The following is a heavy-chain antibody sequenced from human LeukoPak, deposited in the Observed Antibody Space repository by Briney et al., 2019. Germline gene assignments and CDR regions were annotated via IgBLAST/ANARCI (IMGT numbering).Heavy chain of an antibody. J-gene: IGHJ3*02. CDR2: IWYDGSNK. V-gene: IGHV3-33*06. Sequence: TGRSLRLSCAASGFTFSSYGMHWVRQAPGKGLEWVTVIWYDGSNKYYADSVKGRFTISRDNSKNTLYLQMNSLRAEDTALYYCAKDVSFGGDAFDIWGQGTMVTVSS. CDR1: GFTFSSYG. D-gene: IGHD3-16*01. CDR3: AKDVSFGGDAFDI.